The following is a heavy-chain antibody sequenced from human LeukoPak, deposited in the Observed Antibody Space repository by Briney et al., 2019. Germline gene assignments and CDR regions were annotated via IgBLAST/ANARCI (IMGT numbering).Heavy chain of an antibody. J-gene: IGHJ6*03. Sequence: GGSLRLSCAASGFTFSSYEMNLVRQAPGKGLEWVSYISSSGSTIYYADSVKGRFTISRDNAKNSLYLQMNSLRAEDTAVYYCARDLLTGIGFMDPYYMDVWGKGTTVTVSS. CDR2: ISSSGSTI. CDR1: GFTFSSYE. D-gene: IGHD3-9*01. V-gene: IGHV3-48*03. CDR3: ARDLLTGIGFMDPYYMDV.